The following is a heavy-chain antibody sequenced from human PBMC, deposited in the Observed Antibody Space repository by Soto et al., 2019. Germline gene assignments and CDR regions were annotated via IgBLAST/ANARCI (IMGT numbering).Heavy chain of an antibody. CDR2: ISSSSSYI. CDR3: ARYIAVAGINWLAP. V-gene: IGHV3-21*01. CDR1: GFTFSSYS. D-gene: IGHD6-19*01. Sequence: PGGSLRLSCAASGFTFSSYSMNCVRQAPGKGLEWVSSISSSSSYIYYADSVKGRFTISRDNAKNSLYLQMNSLRAEDTTVYYCARYIAVAGINWLAPLGQGTLVIVSS. J-gene: IGHJ5*02.